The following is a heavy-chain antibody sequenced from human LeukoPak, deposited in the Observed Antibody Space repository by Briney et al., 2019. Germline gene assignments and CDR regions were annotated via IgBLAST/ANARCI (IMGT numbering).Heavy chain of an antibody. V-gene: IGHV4-59*12. CDR1: GGSISSYY. CDR3: ARRVQVDSSAMPGPPDFDY. J-gene: IGHJ4*02. Sequence: SETLSLTCTVSGGSISSYYWSWIRQPPGKGLEWIGYIYYSGSTNYNPSLKSRVTISVDTSKNQFSLKLSSVTAADTAVYYCARRVQVDSSAMPGPPDFDYWGQGTLVTVSS. CDR2: IYYSGST. D-gene: IGHD6-19*01.